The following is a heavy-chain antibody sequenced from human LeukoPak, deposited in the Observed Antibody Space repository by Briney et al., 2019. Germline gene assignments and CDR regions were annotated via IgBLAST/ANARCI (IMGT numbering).Heavy chain of an antibody. J-gene: IGHJ4*02. CDR1: GDSVSSNSAA. Sequence: SQTLSLTCAISGDSVSSNSAAWNWIRQSPSRGLEWLGRTYYRSKWYNDYAVSVKSRITINPDTSKNQFSLQLNSVTPEGTAVYYCAREWGFYYDSSGYYRFDYWGQGTLVTVSS. CDR2: TYYRSKWYN. D-gene: IGHD3-22*01. V-gene: IGHV6-1*01. CDR3: AREWGFYYDSSGYYRFDY.